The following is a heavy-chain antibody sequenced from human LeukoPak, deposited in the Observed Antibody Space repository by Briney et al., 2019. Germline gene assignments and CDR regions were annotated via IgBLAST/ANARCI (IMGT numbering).Heavy chain of an antibody. Sequence: SETLPLTCTVSGGSLRSYYWGWLRQPAGKGLEWIGRIYTSGSTNYNPSLKSRVTMSVDTSKNQFSLKLTTVTAADTAVYYWARDLLRYFDWLLQPQNWFDPWGQGTLVTVSS. J-gene: IGHJ5*02. CDR3: ARDLLRYFDWLLQPQNWFDP. CDR2: IYTSGST. D-gene: IGHD3-9*01. CDR1: GGSLRSYY. V-gene: IGHV4-4*07.